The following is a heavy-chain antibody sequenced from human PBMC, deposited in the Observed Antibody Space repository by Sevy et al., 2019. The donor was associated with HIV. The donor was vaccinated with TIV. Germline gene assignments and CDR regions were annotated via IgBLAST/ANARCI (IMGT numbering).Heavy chain of an antibody. Sequence: ASVKVSCKTSGYTFTNYYMHWVRQAPGQGLEFMGGIITSDGQTGYAQKFQDRLILTRDTPTNTVFMELSSLRSEDTALYFCAREVGGTYYFDFWGQGTLVTVSS. V-gene: IGHV1-46*01. CDR3: AREVGGTYYFDF. D-gene: IGHD6-19*01. J-gene: IGHJ4*02. CDR2: IITSDGQT. CDR1: GYTFTNYY.